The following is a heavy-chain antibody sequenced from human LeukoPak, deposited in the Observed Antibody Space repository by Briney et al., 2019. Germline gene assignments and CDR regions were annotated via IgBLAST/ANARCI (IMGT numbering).Heavy chain of an antibody. Sequence: GSLSLSCAASGFAFNTYAMHWVRQAPGKGLEWVAVISFDGSNKYYADSVKGRFTISRDNSKNTMYMKMNSLRAEDTAVYYCARESGYSYGRFDYWGQGTLVTVSS. J-gene: IGHJ4*02. D-gene: IGHD5-18*01. CDR1: GFAFNTYA. CDR3: ARESGYSYGRFDY. CDR2: ISFDGSNK. V-gene: IGHV3-30*04.